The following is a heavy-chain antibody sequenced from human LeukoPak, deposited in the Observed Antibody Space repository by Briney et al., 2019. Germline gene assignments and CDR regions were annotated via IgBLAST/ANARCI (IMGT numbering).Heavy chain of an antibody. CDR1: GGSFSGYY. CDR3: ARHSLGWPHHWYFDL. Sequence: PSETLSLTCAVYGGSFSGYYWSWIRQPPGKGLEWIGEINHSGSTNYNPSLKSRVTMSVDTSKKQFSLKLSSVTAADTAVYYCARHSLGWPHHWYFDLWGRGTLVTVSS. D-gene: IGHD7-27*01. V-gene: IGHV4-34*01. J-gene: IGHJ2*01. CDR2: INHSGST.